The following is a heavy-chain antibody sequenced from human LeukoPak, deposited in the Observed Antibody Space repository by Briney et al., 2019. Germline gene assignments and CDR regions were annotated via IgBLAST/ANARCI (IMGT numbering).Heavy chain of an antibody. CDR2: IYPGDSDI. Sequence: GESWEIPCKGSGYSFSSYWIAWVRQMPGKGLEWMGIIYPGDSDIRYSPSFQGQVTSSTDKSISTAYLQWSSLKASDTAMYYCARSSRVGGTDWYFDLWGRGTLVTVSS. CDR3: ARSSRVGGTDWYFDL. V-gene: IGHV5-51*03. CDR1: GYSFSSYW. J-gene: IGHJ2*01. D-gene: IGHD1-26*01.